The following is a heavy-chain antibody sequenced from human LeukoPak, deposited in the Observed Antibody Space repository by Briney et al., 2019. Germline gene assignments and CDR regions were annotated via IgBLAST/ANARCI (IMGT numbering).Heavy chain of an antibody. V-gene: IGHV3-74*01. J-gene: IGHJ6*03. Sequence: GGSLRLSCAASGFTFSSYWMHWVRQAPGKGLVWVSRINSDGSRTSYADSVKGRFTISRDNAKNSLYLQMNSLRAEETAIYYCARDPYSGSYADSYYYYPDVWGKGTTVTTSS. CDR1: GFTFSSYW. CDR3: ARDPYSGSYADSYYYYPDV. CDR2: INSDGSRT. D-gene: IGHD1-26*01.